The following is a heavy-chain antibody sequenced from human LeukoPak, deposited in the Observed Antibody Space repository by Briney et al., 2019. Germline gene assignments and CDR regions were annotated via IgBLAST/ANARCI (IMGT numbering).Heavy chain of an antibody. V-gene: IGHV4-61*01. D-gene: IGHD6-19*01. CDR2: IYYSGST. Sequence: PSETLSFTCTVSGGSVSSGSYYWSWIRQPPGKGLEWIGYIYYSGSTNYNPSLKSRVTISVDTSKNQFSLKLSSVTAADTAVYYCARASSGWYPHFDYWGQGTLVTVSS. CDR1: GGSVSSGSYY. J-gene: IGHJ4*02. CDR3: ARASSGWYPHFDY.